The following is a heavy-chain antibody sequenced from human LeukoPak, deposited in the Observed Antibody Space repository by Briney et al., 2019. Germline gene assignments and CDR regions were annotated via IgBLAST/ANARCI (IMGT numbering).Heavy chain of an antibody. CDR3: ARLHCSSTSCSSNWFDP. Sequence: SETLSLTCTVSGGSISSYYWSWIRQPAGKGREWIGRIYTSGSTNYNPSLKSRVTMSVDTSKNQFSLKLSSVTAADTAVYYCARLHCSSTSCSSNWFDPWGQGTLVTVSS. V-gene: IGHV4-4*07. D-gene: IGHD2-2*01. J-gene: IGHJ5*02. CDR2: IYTSGST. CDR1: GGSISSYY.